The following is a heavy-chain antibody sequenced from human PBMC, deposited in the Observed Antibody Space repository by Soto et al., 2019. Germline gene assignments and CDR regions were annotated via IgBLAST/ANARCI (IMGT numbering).Heavy chain of an antibody. CDR1: GYTLTELS. J-gene: IGHJ5*02. D-gene: IGHD2-15*01. CDR2: FDPEDGET. Sequence: ASVKVSCKVSGYTLTELSMHWVRQAPGKGLEWMGGFDPEDGETIYAQKFQGRVTMTEDTSTDTAYMEPSSLRSEDTAVYYCATSPRVVVAAMWFDPWGQGTLVTVSS. V-gene: IGHV1-24*01. CDR3: ATSPRVVVAAMWFDP.